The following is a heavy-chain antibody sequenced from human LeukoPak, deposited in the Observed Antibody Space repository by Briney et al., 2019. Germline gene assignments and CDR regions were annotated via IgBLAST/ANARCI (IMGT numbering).Heavy chain of an antibody. D-gene: IGHD3-16*01. J-gene: IGHJ4*02. Sequence: ASVKVSFKPSGYSFTRNGISWVRQAPGQGLEWMGWISTNSGNTNYAQKFQDRVTLTTDTSTSTAYMELRSLRSDDTAVYYCARDVNYAFDYWGQGTLVTVSS. V-gene: IGHV1-18*01. CDR1: GYSFTRNG. CDR2: ISTNSGNT. CDR3: ARDVNYAFDY.